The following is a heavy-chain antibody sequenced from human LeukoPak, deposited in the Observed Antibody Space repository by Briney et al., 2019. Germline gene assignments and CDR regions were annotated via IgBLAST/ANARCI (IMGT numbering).Heavy chain of an antibody. Sequence: AGGSLRLSGAASGFAVFSNYMNWVRQAPGKGLEWVSVIYSDGDTSYADSVKGRFTISRDISKNTLYLQMNSLRAEDTAVYYCATPSGGYWGQGTLVTVSS. CDR2: IYSDGDT. CDR3: ATPSGGY. V-gene: IGHV3-66*01. CDR1: GFAVFSNY. J-gene: IGHJ4*02. D-gene: IGHD6-25*01.